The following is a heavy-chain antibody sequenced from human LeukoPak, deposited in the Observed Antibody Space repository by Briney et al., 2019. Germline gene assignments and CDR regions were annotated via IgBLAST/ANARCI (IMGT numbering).Heavy chain of an antibody. Sequence: PGGSLRLPCAASGFIFSSYTMNWVRQAPGKGLEWVSSISSSSSYIYYADSVKGRFTISRDNAKNSLYLQMNSLRAEDTAVYYCARHDILTGYPSFDYWGQGTLVTVSS. D-gene: IGHD3-9*01. V-gene: IGHV3-21*01. J-gene: IGHJ4*02. CDR1: GFIFSSYT. CDR2: ISSSSSYI. CDR3: ARHDILTGYPSFDY.